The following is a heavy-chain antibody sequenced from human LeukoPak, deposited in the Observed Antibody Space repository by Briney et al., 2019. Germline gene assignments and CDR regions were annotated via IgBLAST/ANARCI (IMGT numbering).Heavy chain of an antibody. CDR3: ARGSDSHAWRLGS. J-gene: IGHJ4*02. CDR1: GSSISGYY. Sequence: SETLSLTCTVSGSSISGYYWSWIRQPPGKEPEWIGYTSYSGSTAYNPSLKSRVTISVDTSKSQFSLKLSSVTAADTAVYYCARGSDSHAWRLGSWGQGTLVTVSS. CDR2: TSYSGST. D-gene: IGHD3-16*01. V-gene: IGHV4-59*01.